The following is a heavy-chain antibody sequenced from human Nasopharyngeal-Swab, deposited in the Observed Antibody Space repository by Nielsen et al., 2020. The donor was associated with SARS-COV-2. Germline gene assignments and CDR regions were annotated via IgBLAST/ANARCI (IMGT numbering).Heavy chain of an antibody. CDR1: GFTFDDYA. V-gene: IGHV3-9*01. D-gene: IGHD1-14*01. Sequence: SLKISCAASGFTFDDYAMHWVRQAPGKGLEWVSGISWNSGSTGYADSVKGRFTISRDNAKNSLYLQMNSLRAEDTAVYYCVRSPSSISPGWFDPWGQGTLVTVSS. J-gene: IGHJ5*02. CDR3: VRSPSSISPGWFDP. CDR2: ISWNSGST.